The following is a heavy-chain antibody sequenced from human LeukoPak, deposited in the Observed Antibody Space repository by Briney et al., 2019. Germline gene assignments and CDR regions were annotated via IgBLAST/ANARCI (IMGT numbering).Heavy chain of an antibody. J-gene: IGHJ5*02. V-gene: IGHV4-61*05. CDR1: GGSISSSSYY. CDR2: IHDSGTT. D-gene: IGHD3-10*01. Sequence: SETLSLTCTVSGGSISSSSYYWGWIRQPPGKGLEWIGYIHDSGTTNYNPSLKSRVTISVDTSKNQFSLKVSSVTAADTAVYYCTRGHPGVVRGTNWFDPWGQGTLVTVSS. CDR3: TRGHPGVVRGTNWFDP.